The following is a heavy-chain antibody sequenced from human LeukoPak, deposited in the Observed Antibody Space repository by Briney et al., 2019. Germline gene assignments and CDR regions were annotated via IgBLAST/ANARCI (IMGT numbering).Heavy chain of an antibody. CDR2: TNPNSGNT. D-gene: IGHD4-11*01. Sequence: ASVKVSCKASGYTFSSYDINWVRQATGQGLEWMGWTNPNSGNTGYAQKFQGRVTMTRNTSRSTAYMELSSLRSEDTAVYYCARGPITDPYSNFDYWGQGTLVTVSS. J-gene: IGHJ4*02. CDR1: GYTFSSYD. CDR3: ARGPITDPYSNFDY. V-gene: IGHV1-8*01.